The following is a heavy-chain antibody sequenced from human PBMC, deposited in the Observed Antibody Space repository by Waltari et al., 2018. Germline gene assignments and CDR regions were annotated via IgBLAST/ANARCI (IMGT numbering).Heavy chain of an antibody. D-gene: IGHD6-19*01. CDR2: ISSSSGTI. V-gene: IGHV3-48*04. CDR1: GGTFSSYA. Sequence: VQLVQSGAEVKKPGSSVKVSCKASGGTFSSYAISWVRQAPGKGLEWVSYISSSSGTIYYADSVKGRFTISRDNAKNSLYLQMNSLRAEDTAVYYCARRYSSGFDYWGQGTLVTVSS. CDR3: ARRYSSGFDY. J-gene: IGHJ4*02.